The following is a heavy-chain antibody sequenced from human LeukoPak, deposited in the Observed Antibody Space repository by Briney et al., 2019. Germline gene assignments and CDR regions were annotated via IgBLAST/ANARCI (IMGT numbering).Heavy chain of an antibody. D-gene: IGHD1-26*01. Sequence: PSETLSLTCTVSGGSISSSSYYWGWIRQPPGKGLEWIGSIYYSGSTYYNPSLKSRVTISVDTSKNQFSLKLSSVTAADTAVYYCARSIVGATLQPYFDYWGQGTLVTVSS. CDR3: ARSIVGATLQPYFDY. J-gene: IGHJ4*02. CDR2: IYYSGST. V-gene: IGHV4-39*01. CDR1: GGSISSSSYY.